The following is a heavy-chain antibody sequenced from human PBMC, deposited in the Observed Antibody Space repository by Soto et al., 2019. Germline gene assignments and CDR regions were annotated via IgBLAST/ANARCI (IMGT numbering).Heavy chain of an antibody. CDR3: ARTPDR. CDR2: IYHSGST. V-gene: IGHV4-59*12. CDR1: GGSISSYY. Sequence: TSETLSLTCTVSGGSISSYYWSWIRQPPGKGLEWIGYIYHSGSTYYNPSLKSRVTISVDRSKNQFSLELSSVTAADTAVYYCARTPDRWGQGTLVTVPQ. J-gene: IGHJ5*02.